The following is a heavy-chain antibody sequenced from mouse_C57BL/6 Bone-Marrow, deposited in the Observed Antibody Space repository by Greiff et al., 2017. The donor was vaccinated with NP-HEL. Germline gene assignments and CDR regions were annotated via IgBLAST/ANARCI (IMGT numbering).Heavy chain of an antibody. V-gene: IGHV1-47*01. CDR2: FHPYNDDT. D-gene: IGHD3-1*01. CDR1: GYTFTTYP. Sequence: VKLMESGAELVKPGASVKMSCKASGYTFTTYPIEWMKQNHGKSLEWIGNFHPYNDDTKYNEKFKGKATLTVEKSSSTVYLELSRLTSDDSAVYYCARRGYLYYYAMDYWGQGTSVTVSS. CDR3: ARRGYLYYYAMDY. J-gene: IGHJ4*01.